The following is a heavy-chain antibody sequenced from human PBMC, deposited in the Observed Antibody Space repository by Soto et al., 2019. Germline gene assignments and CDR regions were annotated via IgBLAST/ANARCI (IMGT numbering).Heavy chain of an antibody. CDR2: ISHRGST. CDR1: SGSLRNYY. J-gene: IGHJ4*02. V-gene: IGHV4-34*01. Sequence: SETLSLTCAVYSGSLRNYYWSWIRQPPGKGLEWIGEISHRGSTKYNPSLRGRVSISIDTSKNQFSLKMSSVTAADTAVYYCGRGSDFNWNYWGQGSLVTVSS. CDR3: GRGSDFNWNY. D-gene: IGHD2-21*01.